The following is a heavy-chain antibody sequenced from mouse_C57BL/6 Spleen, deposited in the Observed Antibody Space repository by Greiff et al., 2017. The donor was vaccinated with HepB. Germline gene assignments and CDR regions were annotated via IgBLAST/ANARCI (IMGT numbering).Heavy chain of an antibody. CDR3: ARGDYYGSSWFAY. Sequence: EVHLVESGGGLVKPGGSLKLSCAASGFTFSSYAMSWVRQTPEKRLEWVATISDGGSYTYYPDNVKGRFTISRDNAKNNLYLQMSHLKSEDTAMYYCARGDYYGSSWFAYWGQGTLVTVSA. CDR1: GFTFSSYA. J-gene: IGHJ3*01. CDR2: ISDGGSYT. D-gene: IGHD1-1*01. V-gene: IGHV5-4*01.